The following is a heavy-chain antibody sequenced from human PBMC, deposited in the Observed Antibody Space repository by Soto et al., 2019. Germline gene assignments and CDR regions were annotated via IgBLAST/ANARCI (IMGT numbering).Heavy chain of an antibody. V-gene: IGHV1-58*01. D-gene: IGHD1-26*01. J-gene: IGHJ6*02. CDR3: AADSPYSVRGMDV. Sequence: GASVKVSCKASGFTFTSSAVQWVRQARGQRREWIGWIVVGSGNTNYAEKFQERVTITRDMSTSTAYMELSSLRSEDTAVYYCAADSPYSVRGMDVWGQGTTVTVSS. CDR2: IVVGSGNT. CDR1: GFTFTSSA.